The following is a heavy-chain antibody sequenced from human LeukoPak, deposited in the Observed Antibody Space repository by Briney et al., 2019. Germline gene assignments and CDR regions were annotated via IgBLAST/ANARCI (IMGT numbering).Heavy chain of an antibody. Sequence: GGSLRLSCAASGFTFSSYGMHWVRQAPGKGLEWVAVISYDGSNKYYADSVKGRFTISRDNSKNTLYLQMNSLRAQDTAVYYCAKDLAYCGGDCLYYYYGMDVWGQGTTVTVSS. CDR1: GFTFSSYG. CDR3: AKDLAYCGGDCLYYYYGMDV. D-gene: IGHD2-21*02. V-gene: IGHV3-30*18. CDR2: ISYDGSNK. J-gene: IGHJ6*02.